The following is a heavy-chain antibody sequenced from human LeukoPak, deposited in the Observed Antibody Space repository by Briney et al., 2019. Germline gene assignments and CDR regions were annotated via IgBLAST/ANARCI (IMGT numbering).Heavy chain of an antibody. D-gene: IGHD3-10*01. CDR3: ARDRPNYHESNGHYYNRDGDH. CDR1: GFTFNIYA. Sequence: GRSLRLSCAASGFTFNIYAMSWVRLAPGKGLQWVASMCGSAGCTYYEDSVRGRFTISRDNSKNILYLQMNSLRAEDTAIYYCARDRPNYHESNGHYYNRDGDHWGQGTLVTVSS. CDR2: MCGSAGCT. V-gene: IGHV3-23*01. J-gene: IGHJ5*02.